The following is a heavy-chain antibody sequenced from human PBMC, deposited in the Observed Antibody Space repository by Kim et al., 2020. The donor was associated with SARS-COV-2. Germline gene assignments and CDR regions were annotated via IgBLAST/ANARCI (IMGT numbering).Heavy chain of an antibody. CDR3: ARGYCSGGSCYPDDAFDI. J-gene: IGHJ3*02. D-gene: IGHD2-15*01. CDR1: GFTFSDYY. CDR2: ISSSSSYT. V-gene: IGHV3-11*05. Sequence: GRSLRLSCAASGFTFSDYYMSWIRQAPGKGLEWVSYISSSSSYTNYADSVKGRFTISRDNAKNSLYLQMNSLRAEDTAVYYCARGYCSGGSCYPDDAFDIWGQGTMVTVSS.